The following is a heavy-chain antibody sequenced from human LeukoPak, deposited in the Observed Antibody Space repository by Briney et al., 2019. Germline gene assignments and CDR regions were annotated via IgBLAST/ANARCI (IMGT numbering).Heavy chain of an antibody. J-gene: IGHJ1*01. CDR1: GGSISSYY. D-gene: IGHD1-26*01. CDR2: IYTSGST. V-gene: IGHV4-4*07. Sequence: SETLSLTCTVSGGSISSYYWSWIRQPAGKGLEWIGRIYTSGSTNYNPSLKSRVTISADTSKNQVSLKLSSVTAADTAVYYCASGSYLEYFQHWGQGTLVTVSS. CDR3: ASGSYLEYFQH.